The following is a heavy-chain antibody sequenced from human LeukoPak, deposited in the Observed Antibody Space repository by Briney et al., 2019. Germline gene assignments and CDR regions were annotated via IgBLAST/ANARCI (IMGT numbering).Heavy chain of an antibody. CDR3: AGDLGWDDVFDI. CDR2: INSDGSST. Sequence: PGGSLRLSCAASGFTFSRYWMHCVRQAPGKGLVWVSRINSDGSSTSYADSVKGRSTISRDNAKNTLYLQINSLRAEDTAVYYCAGDLGWDDVFDIWGQGTMVTVSS. D-gene: IGHD1-26*01. CDR1: GFTFSRYW. J-gene: IGHJ3*02. V-gene: IGHV3-74*01.